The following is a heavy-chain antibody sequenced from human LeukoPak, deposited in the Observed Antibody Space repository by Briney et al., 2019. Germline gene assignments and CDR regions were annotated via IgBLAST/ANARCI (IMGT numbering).Heavy chain of an antibody. D-gene: IGHD6-19*01. CDR1: GFTFSSYS. CDR3: AREDSVAGALADY. Sequence: PGGSLRLSCAASGFTFSSYSVNWVRPAPGKGLEWVSSISSSSSYIYYADSVKGRFTISRDNAKNSLYLQMSSLRAEDTAVYYCAREDSVAGALADYWGQGTLVTVSS. CDR2: ISSSSSYI. V-gene: IGHV3-21*01. J-gene: IGHJ4*02.